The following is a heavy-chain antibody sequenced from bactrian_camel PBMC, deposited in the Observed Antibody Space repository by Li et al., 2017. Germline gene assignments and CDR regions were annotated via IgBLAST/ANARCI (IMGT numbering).Heavy chain of an antibody. CDR2: IFDDGSAM. V-gene: IGHV3S6*01. Sequence: HVQLVESGGGSVQAGGSLRLSCSASDRANRYCMGWFRQAPGKEREGVAVIFDDGSAMYGNSVKGRFTISRDNARNTLYLQMDSLRSEDTAMYYCATLPMYPCAVDNFVFGYRGQGTQVTVS. D-gene: IGHD4*01. CDR3: ATLPMYPCAVDNFVFGY. CDR1: DRANRYC. J-gene: IGHJ6*01.